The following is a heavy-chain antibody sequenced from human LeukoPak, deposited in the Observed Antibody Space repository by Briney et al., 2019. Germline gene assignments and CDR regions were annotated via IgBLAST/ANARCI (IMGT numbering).Heavy chain of an antibody. CDR3: ARARYNWFDP. Sequence: SETLSLTCTVSGGSISSYYWGWIRQPPGKGLEWIGCIYYSGSTNYNPSLKSRVTISVDTSKSQFSLNLSSVTAADTAVYYCARARYNWFDPWGQGTLVTVYS. V-gene: IGHV4-59*01. CDR2: IYYSGST. J-gene: IGHJ5*02. CDR1: GGSISSYY.